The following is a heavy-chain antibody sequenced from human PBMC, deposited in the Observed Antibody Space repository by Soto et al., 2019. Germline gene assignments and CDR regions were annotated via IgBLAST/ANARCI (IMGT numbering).Heavy chain of an antibody. V-gene: IGHV4-34*01. CDR3: ASQYSSGWYLGRYGMDV. D-gene: IGHD6-19*01. J-gene: IGHJ6*02. CDR1: GVSFSGYY. Sequence: SETLSLTCAVYGVSFSGYYWSWIRQPPGKGLEWIGEINHSGSTNYNPSLKSRVTISVDTSKNQFSLKLSSVTAADTAVYYCASQYSSGWYLGRYGMDVWGQGTTVTVSS. CDR2: INHSGST.